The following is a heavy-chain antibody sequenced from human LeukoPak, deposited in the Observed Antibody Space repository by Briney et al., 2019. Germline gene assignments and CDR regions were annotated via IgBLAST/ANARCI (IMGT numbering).Heavy chain of an antibody. V-gene: IGHV1-18*01. Sequence: ASVKVSCKASGYTFNSHGISWVRQAPGQGLEWMGWISAYNGNTNYAQKLQGRVTMTTDTSTSTAYMELRSLRSDDTAVYYCARGHSIVATIKGDYWGQGTLVTVSS. CDR1: GYTFNSHG. J-gene: IGHJ4*02. D-gene: IGHD5-12*01. CDR3: ARGHSIVATIKGDY. CDR2: ISAYNGNT.